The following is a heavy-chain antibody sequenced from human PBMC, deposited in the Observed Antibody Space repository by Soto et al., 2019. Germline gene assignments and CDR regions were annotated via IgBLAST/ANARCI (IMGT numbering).Heavy chain of an antibody. Sequence: PSETLSLTCTVSGGSISSGGYYWSWIRQHPGKGLEWIGYIYYSGSTYYNPSLKSRVTISADTSKNQFSLKLSSVTAADTAVYYCARQAYYDSSGYSLFWFDPWGQGTLVTVSS. D-gene: IGHD3-22*01. J-gene: IGHJ5*02. CDR1: GGSISSGGYY. V-gene: IGHV4-31*03. CDR2: IYYSGST. CDR3: ARQAYYDSSGYSLFWFDP.